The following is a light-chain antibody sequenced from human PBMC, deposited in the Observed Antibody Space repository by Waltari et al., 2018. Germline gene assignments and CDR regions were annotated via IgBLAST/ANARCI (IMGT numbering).Light chain of an antibody. J-gene: IGLJ3*02. CDR1: SSNLGSNY. CDR3: AAWDDSLSGRV. V-gene: IGLV1-47*01. Sequence: QSVLTQPPSASGTPGQRVTIPCSGSSSNLGSNYVYWSQQLPGTAPKLLIYRNNQRPSGVPDRFSGSKSGTSASLAISGLRSEDEADYYCAAWDDSLSGRVFGGGTKLTVL. CDR2: RNN.